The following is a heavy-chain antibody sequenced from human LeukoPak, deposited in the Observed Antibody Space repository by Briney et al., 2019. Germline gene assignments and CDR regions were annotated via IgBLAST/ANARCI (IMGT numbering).Heavy chain of an antibody. CDR3: ATDLRYYDSSGYYSFDY. CDR1: GYTLTELS. CDR2: FDPEDGET. J-gene: IGHJ4*02. Sequence: GASVKVSRKVSGYTLTELSMHWVRQAPGKGLEWMGGFDPEDGETIYAQKFQGRVTMTEDTSTDTAYMELSSLRSEDTAVYYYATDLRYYDSSGYYSFDYWGQGTLVTVSS. V-gene: IGHV1-24*01. D-gene: IGHD3-22*01.